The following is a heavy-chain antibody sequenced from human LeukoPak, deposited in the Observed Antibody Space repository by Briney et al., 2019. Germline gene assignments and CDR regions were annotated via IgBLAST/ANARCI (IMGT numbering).Heavy chain of an antibody. Sequence: GESLKISCQGSGYSFTSYWIGWVRQLPGKGLEWMGIIYPGDSDTRYSPSFQGQVTISADKSISTAYLQWSSLKASDTAMYYCARSPYCSSTSCYHFDYWGQGTLVTVSS. CDR1: GYSFTSYW. D-gene: IGHD2-2*01. CDR2: IYPGDSDT. V-gene: IGHV5-51*01. CDR3: ARSPYCSSTSCYHFDY. J-gene: IGHJ4*02.